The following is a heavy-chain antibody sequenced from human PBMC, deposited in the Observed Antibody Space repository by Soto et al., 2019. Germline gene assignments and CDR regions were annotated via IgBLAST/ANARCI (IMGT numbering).Heavy chain of an antibody. D-gene: IGHD2-2*01. J-gene: IGHJ4*02. CDR3: ARDRGYWSSTRWARTGSFGY. CDR1: GFTFSSDT. Sequence: GSPRLSCAASGFTFSSDTMNWVRQAPGKGLEWVSSISSSSSYIYYADSVKGRFTISRDNAKNSLYLQMNSLRAEDTAVYYCARDRGYWSSTRWARTGSFGYLGQGNLVTVS. CDR2: ISSSSSYI. V-gene: IGHV3-21*01.